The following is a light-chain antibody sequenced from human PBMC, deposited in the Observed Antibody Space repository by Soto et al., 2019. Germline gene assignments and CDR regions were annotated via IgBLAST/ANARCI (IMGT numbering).Light chain of an antibody. CDR1: SSNIGAGYD. CDR2: GNN. V-gene: IGLV1-40*01. Sequence: QSVLTQPPSVSGAPGQRVTISCTGSSSNIGAGYDVHWYQQLPATAPKLLIYGNNNRPSGVPDRFSGSKSGTSASLAITGLQAEDEADYYCQSYHSSLSGYVFGTGTKVTVL. J-gene: IGLJ1*01. CDR3: QSYHSSLSGYV.